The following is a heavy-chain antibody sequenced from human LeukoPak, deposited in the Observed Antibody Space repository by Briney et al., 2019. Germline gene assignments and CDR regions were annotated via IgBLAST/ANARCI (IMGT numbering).Heavy chain of an antibody. CDR1: GDSINSLDL. CDR3: TTALRWEVPGSDY. Sequence: ETLSLTCTVSGDSINSLDLWSWVRQAPGKGLEWVGRIKSETDGGTVVYAAPVKARFTISRDDSKDTLYLQMNSLETEDTAVYYCTTALRWEVPGSDYWGQGTLVTVSS. D-gene: IGHD3-16*01. J-gene: IGHJ4*02. CDR2: IKSETDGGTV. V-gene: IGHV3-15*01.